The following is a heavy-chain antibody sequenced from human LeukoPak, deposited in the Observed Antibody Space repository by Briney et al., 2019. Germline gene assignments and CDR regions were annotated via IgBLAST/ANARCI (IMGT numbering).Heavy chain of an antibody. CDR3: AKFRPVTSVAGTIFHY. Sequence: GGSLRLSCAASGFTFSSYGMHWVRQAPGKGLEWVAVIWYDGSNKYYADSVKGRFTISRDNSKNTLYLQMNSLRAEDTAVYYCAKFRPVTSVAGTIFHYWGQGTLVTVSS. J-gene: IGHJ4*02. CDR1: GFTFSSYG. D-gene: IGHD6-19*01. V-gene: IGHV3-33*06. CDR2: IWYDGSNK.